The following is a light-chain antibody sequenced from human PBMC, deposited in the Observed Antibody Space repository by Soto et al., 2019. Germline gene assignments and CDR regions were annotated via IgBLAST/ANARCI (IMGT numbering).Light chain of an antibody. CDR1: QSVESN. CDR2: GAS. Sequence: EIVLTQSPATLSLSPGERAALSCRASQSVESNLAWYHLKPGQAPRLLIYGASTRATGVPARFSGSGSGTKFTLTIASLQPDDFATYYCQQYETFSGTFGPGTKVEI. V-gene: IGKV3-15*01. CDR3: QQYETFSGT. J-gene: IGKJ1*01.